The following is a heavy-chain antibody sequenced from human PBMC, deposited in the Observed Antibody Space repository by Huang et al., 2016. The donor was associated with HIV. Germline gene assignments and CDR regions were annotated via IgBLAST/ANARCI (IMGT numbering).Heavy chain of an antibody. CDR3: ARYYYASGLWFDP. CDR1: GGSIRSSSYY. V-gene: IGHV4-39*01. D-gene: IGHD3-10*01. CDR2: IYHGGST. J-gene: IGHJ5*02. Sequence: QLQLQESGPGLVKPSETLSLTCTVSGGSIRSSSYYWGWSRQPPGKGLEWIGSIYHGGSTSYNPSLNRRGTISVDTSKNQCSLKLSSVTAADTAVYYCARYYYASGLWFDPWGQGTLVTVSS.